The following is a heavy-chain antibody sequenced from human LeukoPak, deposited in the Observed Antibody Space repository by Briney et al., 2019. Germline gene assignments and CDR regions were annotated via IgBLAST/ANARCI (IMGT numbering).Heavy chain of an antibody. J-gene: IGHJ4*02. CDR2: ISSTSTYT. CDR1: GFTFSSYN. V-gene: IGHV3-21*01. CDR3: AKGGASVTRYVDY. Sequence: GGSLRLSCAASGFTFSSYNMNWVRQAPGKGLEWVSSISSTSTYTYYADSVKGRFTISRDNSQNTLYLQMNSLRPEDTAVYYCAKGGASVTRYVDYWGQGTLVTVSS. D-gene: IGHD4-17*01.